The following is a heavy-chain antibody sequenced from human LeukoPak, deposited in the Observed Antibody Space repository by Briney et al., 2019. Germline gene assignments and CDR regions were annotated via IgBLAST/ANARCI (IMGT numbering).Heavy chain of an antibody. CDR3: AKIGSSHDFDY. V-gene: IGHV1-2*06. D-gene: IGHD1-26*01. J-gene: IGHJ4*02. CDR1: GYTFTVYF. Sequence: ASMKVSCKASGYTFTVYFIHWVRQAPGQGLEWMGRINPNSGATDYAQKFQGRVTMTRVTSISTAYMELSSLKSDDTAVYYCAKIGSSHDFDYWGQGTLITVSS. CDR2: INPNSGAT.